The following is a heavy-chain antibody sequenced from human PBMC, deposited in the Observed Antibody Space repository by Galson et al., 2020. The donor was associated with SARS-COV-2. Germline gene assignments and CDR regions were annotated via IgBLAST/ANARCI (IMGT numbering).Heavy chain of an antibody. J-gene: IGHJ6*02. Sequence: ASVKVSCKASGYTFTGYYMHWVRQAPGQGLEWMGWINPNSGGTNYAQKFQGRVTMTRDTSISTAYMELSRLRSDDTAVYYCARDRRFLGQRYYYGMDVWGQGTTVTVSS. CDR3: ARDRRFLGQRYYYGMDV. CDR1: GYTFTGYY. CDR2: INPNSGGT. V-gene: IGHV1-2*02. D-gene: IGHD3-16*01.